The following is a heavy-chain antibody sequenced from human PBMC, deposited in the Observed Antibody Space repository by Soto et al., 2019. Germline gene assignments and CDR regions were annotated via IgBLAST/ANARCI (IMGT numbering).Heavy chain of an antibody. CDR3: AKDLGFYNSAWHYFDY. V-gene: IGHV3-72*01. J-gene: IGHJ4*02. CDR2: IRNKGNSYTT. Sequence: PGGSLRLSCAASGFTFSDHYMDWVRQAPGKGLEWVGRIRNKGNSYTTEYAASVKGRFSISRDDSQNSLYLQMNTLKTEDTAVYYCAKDLGFYNSAWHYFDYWGQGALVTVSS. CDR1: GFTFSDHY. D-gene: IGHD6-19*01.